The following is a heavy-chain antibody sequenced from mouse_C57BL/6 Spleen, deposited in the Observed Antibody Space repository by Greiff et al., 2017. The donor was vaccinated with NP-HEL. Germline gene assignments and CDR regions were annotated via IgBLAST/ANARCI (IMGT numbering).Heavy chain of an antibody. CDR1: GFTFSDYY. CDR3: ARDRDGYYSWYFDV. D-gene: IGHD2-3*01. J-gene: IGHJ1*03. CDR2: INYDGSST. V-gene: IGHV5-16*01. Sequence: DVKLMESEGGLVQPGSSMKLSCTASGFTFSDYYMAWVRQVPEKGLEWVANINYDGSSTYYLDSLKSRFIISRDNAKNILYLQMSSLKSEDTATYYCARDRDGYYSWYFDVWGTGTTVTVSS.